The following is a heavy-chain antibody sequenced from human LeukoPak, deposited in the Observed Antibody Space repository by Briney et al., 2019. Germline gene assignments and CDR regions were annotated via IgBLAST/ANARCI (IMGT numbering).Heavy chain of an antibody. J-gene: IGHJ4*02. Sequence: PGGSLRLSCAASGFTFSSYAMHWVRQAPGKGLEWVAVISYDGSNKYYADSVKGRFTISRDNSKNMLYLQMNSLRAEDTAVYYCARESSGWYTLFDYWGQGTLVTVSS. CDR3: ARESSGWYTLFDY. CDR1: GFTFSSYA. V-gene: IGHV3-30-3*01. D-gene: IGHD6-19*01. CDR2: ISYDGSNK.